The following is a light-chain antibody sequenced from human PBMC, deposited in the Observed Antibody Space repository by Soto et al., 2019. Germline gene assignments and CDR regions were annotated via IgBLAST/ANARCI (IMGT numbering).Light chain of an antibody. Sequence: QSALTQPASVSGSPGQSITISCTGTSNDVGGYNYVSWYQQYLGKAPKLMIYEISNRPSGISHRFSGSKSGNTASLTISGRQAEDEADYYCSSYTTSSTYVFGTGTKLTV. J-gene: IGLJ1*01. CDR1: SNDVGGYNY. CDR3: SSYTTSSTYV. CDR2: EIS. V-gene: IGLV2-14*01.